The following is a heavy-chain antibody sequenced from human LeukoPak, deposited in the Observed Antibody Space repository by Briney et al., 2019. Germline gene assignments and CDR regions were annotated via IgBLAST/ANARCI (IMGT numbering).Heavy chain of an antibody. J-gene: IGHJ6*02. CDR3: ARERSIAVLGYGMDV. CDR2: INPNSGGT. CDR1: RYTFTVYY. Sequence: ASVTVSFKSSRYTFTVYYMHWVRQAPGQGLEWMGWINPNSGGTKYAQKFQGRVTMTRDTSISTAYMELSRLRSDDTAVYYCARERSIAVLGYGMDVWGQGSTVTVSS. D-gene: IGHD6-6*01. V-gene: IGHV1-2*02.